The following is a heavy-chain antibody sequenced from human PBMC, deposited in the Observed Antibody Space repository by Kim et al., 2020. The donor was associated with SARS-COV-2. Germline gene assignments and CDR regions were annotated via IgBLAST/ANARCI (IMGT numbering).Heavy chain of an antibody. CDR1: DGSISRYY. V-gene: IGHV4-4*07. D-gene: IGHD3-3*02. Sequence: SETLSLTCTVSDGSISRYYWSWIRQTPGRGLEWIGRVHTSGNNIYNPSLKSRLTMSIDTSKNHFSLKLSSVTAADTAVYYCATGSLAEEDAFDIWGQGSMVIVSS. CDR3: ATGSLAEEDAFDI. CDR2: VHTSGNN. J-gene: IGHJ3*02.